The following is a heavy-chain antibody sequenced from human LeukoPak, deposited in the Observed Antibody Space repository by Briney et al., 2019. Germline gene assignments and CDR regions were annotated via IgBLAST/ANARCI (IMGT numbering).Heavy chain of an antibody. Sequence: GGSLRLSCAASGFTFSIYGMNWGRQAPGKGLEWVSAISGSGGSTYYADSVKGRFTISRDNSKNTLYLQMNSLRAEDTAVYYCAKSEIQLWTYRKTGFDYWGQGTLVTVSS. CDR1: GFTFSIYG. CDR2: ISGSGGST. J-gene: IGHJ4*02. CDR3: AKSEIQLWTYRKTGFDY. D-gene: IGHD5-18*01. V-gene: IGHV3-23*01.